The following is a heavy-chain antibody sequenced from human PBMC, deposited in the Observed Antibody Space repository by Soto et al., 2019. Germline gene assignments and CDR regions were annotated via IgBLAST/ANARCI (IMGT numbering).Heavy chain of an antibody. V-gene: IGHV1-69*01. CDR2: IIPIFGTA. J-gene: IGHJ4*02. Sequence: QVQLVQSGAEVKKPGSSVKVSCKASGGTFSSYAISWVRQAPGQGLEWMGGIIPIFGTANYAQKFQGRVTITADESTRTAYMELSSLRSEDTAVYYCARGVAYSRQADLDYWGQGTLVTVSS. D-gene: IGHD6-13*01. CDR1: GGTFSSYA. CDR3: ARGVAYSRQADLDY.